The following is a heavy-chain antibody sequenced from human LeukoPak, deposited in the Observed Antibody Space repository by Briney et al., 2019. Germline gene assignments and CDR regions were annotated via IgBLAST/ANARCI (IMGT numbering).Heavy chain of an antibody. CDR2: IYSGDSDN. Sequence: GESLRISSKGSGYSFTSYWIGWVRQMPGKGLGWVGIIYSGDSDNRYSPFFQGHVTISANKSISTAYLQWSSLKASDTAMYYCARRGDIVVVPAAIDAFDIWGQGTMVAVSS. CDR3: ARRGDIVVVPAAIDAFDI. V-gene: IGHV5-51*01. D-gene: IGHD2-2*02. J-gene: IGHJ3*02. CDR1: GYSFTSYW.